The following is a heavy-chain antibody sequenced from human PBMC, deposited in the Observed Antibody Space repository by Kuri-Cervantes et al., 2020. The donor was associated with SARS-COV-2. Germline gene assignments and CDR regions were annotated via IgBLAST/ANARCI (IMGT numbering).Heavy chain of an antibody. Sequence: LSLTCAASGFTFSSYSMNWVRQAPGKGLEWVSSISSSSSYIYYADSVKGRFTISRDNAKNSLYLQMNSLRAEDTAVYYRAKGADTAMVFGVTQFDYWGQGNLVTVSS. CDR1: GFTFSSYS. J-gene: IGHJ4*02. CDR2: ISSSSSYI. CDR3: AKGADTAMVFGVTQFDY. V-gene: IGHV3-21*04. D-gene: IGHD5-18*01.